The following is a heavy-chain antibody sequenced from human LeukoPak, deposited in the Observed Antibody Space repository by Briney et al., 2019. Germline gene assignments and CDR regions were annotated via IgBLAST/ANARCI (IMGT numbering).Heavy chain of an antibody. CDR3: TKDYCGKFCSAV. V-gene: IGHV3-23*01. Sequence: GGSLRLSCAASGFTFSAFGMNWVRQAPGKGLEWVSTITNSGGSTYYVDSVKGRFTISRGNSKNTLYLQMSSLRAEDTAKYYCTKDYCGKFCSAVWGQGTTDTVSS. CDR1: GFTFSAFG. D-gene: IGHD3-9*01. J-gene: IGHJ6*02. CDR2: ITNSGGST.